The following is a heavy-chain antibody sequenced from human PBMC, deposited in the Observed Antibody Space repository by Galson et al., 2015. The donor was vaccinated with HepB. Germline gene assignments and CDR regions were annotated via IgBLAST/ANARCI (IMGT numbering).Heavy chain of an antibody. CDR1: GFSLSTSGVG. CDR2: IFLDDDK. CDR3: AHRWFGECLDY. D-gene: IGHD3-10*01. V-gene: IGHV2-5*02. Sequence: PALVKPTQTLTLTCTVSGFSLSTSGVGVGWIRQPPGKALEWLALIFLDDDKRYSPSLKSRLTITKDTSKNQVVLTMTNMDPVDTATYYCAHRWFGECLDYWGQGTLVTVSS. J-gene: IGHJ4*02.